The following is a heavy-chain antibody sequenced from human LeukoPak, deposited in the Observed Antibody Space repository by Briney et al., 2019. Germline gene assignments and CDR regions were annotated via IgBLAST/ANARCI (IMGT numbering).Heavy chain of an antibody. CDR2: IYSGGST. CDR3: ARGGSYFFPHDY. Sequence: GGSLRLSCAASGFTVSSNYMSWVRQAPGKGLEWVSVIYSGGSTYYADSVKGRFTISRDNSKNTLYLQMNSLGAEDTAVYYCARGGSYFFPHDYWGQGTLVTVSS. D-gene: IGHD1-26*01. V-gene: IGHV3-53*01. CDR1: GFTVSSNY. J-gene: IGHJ4*02.